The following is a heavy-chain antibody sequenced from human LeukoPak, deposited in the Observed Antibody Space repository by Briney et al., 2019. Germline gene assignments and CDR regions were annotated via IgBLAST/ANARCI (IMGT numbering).Heavy chain of an antibody. J-gene: IGHJ6*02. CDR3: ARGRELSTWYYYGMDV. D-gene: IGHD1-26*01. V-gene: IGHV3-74*01. CDR1: GFTFSSYW. Sequence: PGGSLRLSCAASGFTFSSYWMHWVRQAPGKGLVWVSRINSDGSSTSYADSVKGRFTISRDNAKNTLYLQMSSLRAEDTAVYYCARGRELSTWYYYGMDVWGQGTTVTVSS. CDR2: INSDGSST.